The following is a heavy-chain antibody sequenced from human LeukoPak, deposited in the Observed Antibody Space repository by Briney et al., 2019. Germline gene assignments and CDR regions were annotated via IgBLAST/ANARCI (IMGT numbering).Heavy chain of an antibody. CDR1: GFFFSSYA. CDR2: ISYDGINI. J-gene: IGHJ4*02. Sequence: GGSLRLSCAASGFFFSSYAMHWVRQAPGKGPEWVAVISYDGINIDYADSVKGRFTISRDNSKNTLYLQMNSLRAEDTAVYYCARCRDYDFWSGSAFDYWGQGTLVTVSS. CDR3: ARCRDYDFWSGSAFDY. V-gene: IGHV3-30*04. D-gene: IGHD3-3*01.